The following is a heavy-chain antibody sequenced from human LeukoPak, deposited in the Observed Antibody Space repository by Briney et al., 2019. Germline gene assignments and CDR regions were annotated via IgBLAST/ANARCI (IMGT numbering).Heavy chain of an antibody. J-gene: IGHJ4*02. D-gene: IGHD3-22*01. CDR2: IYTSGST. Sequence: SETLSLTCTVSGGSISSYYWSWIRQPPGKGLEWIGYIYTSGSTNYNPSLKSRVTISVDTSKNQFSLKLSSVTAADTAVYYCARQDYYDSSGYPFDYWGQGTLVTVSS. CDR1: GGSISSYY. CDR3: ARQDYYDSSGYPFDY. V-gene: IGHV4-4*09.